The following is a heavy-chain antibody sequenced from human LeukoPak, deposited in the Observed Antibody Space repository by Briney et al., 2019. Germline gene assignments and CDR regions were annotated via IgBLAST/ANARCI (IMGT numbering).Heavy chain of an antibody. CDR2: IKQDGSEK. D-gene: IGHD6-6*01. V-gene: IGHV3-7*01. Sequence: GGSLRLSCAASGFTFSSYWMSWVRQAPGKGLEWVANIKQDGSEKYYVDSVKGRFTISRDNAKNSLYLQMNSLRAEDTAVYYCVRYTSRRGSSSYGFANWGQGTLVTVSS. J-gene: IGHJ4*02. CDR3: VRYTSRRGSSSYGFAN. CDR1: GFTFSSYW.